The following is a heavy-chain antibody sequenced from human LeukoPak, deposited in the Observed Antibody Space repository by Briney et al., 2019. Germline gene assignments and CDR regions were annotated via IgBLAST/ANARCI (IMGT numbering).Heavy chain of an antibody. CDR3: ARGGSSWNDAFDI. Sequence: GGSLRLSXAASGFTFSSYWMHWVRQAPGHGLVWVSRINNDGSSNTHDASVKGRVTISRDNAKNTLYLQMNSLRAEETAVYYCARGGSSWNDAFDIWGQGTMVTVSS. CDR1: GFTFSSYW. V-gene: IGHV3-74*01. J-gene: IGHJ3*02. D-gene: IGHD6-13*01. CDR2: INNDGSSN.